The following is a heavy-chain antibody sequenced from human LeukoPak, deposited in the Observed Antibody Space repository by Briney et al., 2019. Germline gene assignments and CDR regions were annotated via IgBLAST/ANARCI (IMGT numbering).Heavy chain of an antibody. Sequence: GGSLRLSCAASGFTFSSYAMAWVRQAPGKGLEWVSAISGSGGSTYYADSVKGRFTISRDNSKNTLYLQMNSLRAEDTAVYYCAKGPLYGDYYFDYWGQGTLVTVSS. CDR1: GFTFSSYA. CDR3: AKGPLYGDYYFDY. CDR2: ISGSGGST. D-gene: IGHD4-17*01. J-gene: IGHJ4*02. V-gene: IGHV3-23*01.